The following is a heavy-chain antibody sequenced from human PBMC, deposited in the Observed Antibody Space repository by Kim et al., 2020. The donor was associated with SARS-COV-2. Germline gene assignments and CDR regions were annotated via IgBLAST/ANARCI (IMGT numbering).Heavy chain of an antibody. D-gene: IGHD5-18*01. V-gene: IGHV3-23*01. CDR2: ISGSGGST. Sequence: GGSLRLSCAASGFTFSSYAMSWVRQAPGKGLEWVSAISGSGGSTYYADSVKGRFTISRDNSKNTLYLQMNSLRAEDTAVYYCASNRGYSYGTDYWGQGTLVTVPS. CDR3: ASNRGYSYGTDY. J-gene: IGHJ4*02. CDR1: GFTFSSYA.